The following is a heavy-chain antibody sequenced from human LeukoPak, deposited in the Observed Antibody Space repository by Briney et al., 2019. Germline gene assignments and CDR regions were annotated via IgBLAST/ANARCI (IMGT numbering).Heavy chain of an antibody. J-gene: IGHJ4*02. V-gene: IGHV3-23*01. CDR2: ISGSGGNT. CDR3: AKSQSGSCSGGSCSCDY. CDR1: GFSISSYA. Sequence: GGSLRLSCTASGFSISSYAMNWVRQAPGKGLGWVSLISGSGGNTHYADSVKGRFTISRNISRNTLYLQMNSLRAEDTAVYYCAKSQSGSCSGGSCSCDYWGQGTLVTVSS. D-gene: IGHD2-15*01.